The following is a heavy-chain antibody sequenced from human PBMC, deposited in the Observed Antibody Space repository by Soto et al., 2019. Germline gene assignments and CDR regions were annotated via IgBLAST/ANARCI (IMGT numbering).Heavy chain of an antibody. CDR3: ARSANYDSGGFYHYFDW. J-gene: IGHJ4*02. CDR1: GFTFSSYG. CDR2: IWYDGSNK. Sequence: PGGSLRLSCAASGFTFSSYGMHWVRQAPGKGLEWVAVIWYDGSNKYYVDSVKGRFTISRDNSENTLYLQMNSLRAEDTAVYYCARSANYDSGGFYHYFDWWGQGSQVTVSS. V-gene: IGHV3-33*01. D-gene: IGHD3-22*01.